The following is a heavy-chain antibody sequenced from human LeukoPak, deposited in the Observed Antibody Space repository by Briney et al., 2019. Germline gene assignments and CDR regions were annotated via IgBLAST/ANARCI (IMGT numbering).Heavy chain of an antibody. CDR3: ARDLGLYDYGGNIDY. CDR2: ISGSSRTM. V-gene: IGHV3-48*04. CDR1: GFTFSSYS. J-gene: IGHJ4*02. Sequence: GGSLRLSCAASGFTFSSYSMHWIRQAPGKGLEWVSYISGSSRTMYYADSVKGRFTISRDNAKNSLYLQMNSLRAEDTAVYYCARDLGLYDYGGNIDYWGQGTLVTVSS. D-gene: IGHD4-23*01.